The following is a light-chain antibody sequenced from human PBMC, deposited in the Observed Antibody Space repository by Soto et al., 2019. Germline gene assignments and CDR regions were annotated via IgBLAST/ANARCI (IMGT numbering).Light chain of an antibody. CDR2: GAS. J-gene: IGKJ1*01. CDR1: QSVSSNY. Sequence: EVVLTQSPGTLSLSPVAMATLSCRSSQSVSSNYLAWYQQKPGQAPRLLIYGASSRATGIPDRFSGNGSGTDFTLTISRLEPEDFAVYYCQQYGSSGRTFGQGTKVDI. V-gene: IGKV3-20*01. CDR3: QQYGSSGRT.